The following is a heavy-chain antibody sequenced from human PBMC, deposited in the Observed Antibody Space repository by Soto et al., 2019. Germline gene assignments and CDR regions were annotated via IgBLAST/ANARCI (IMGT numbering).Heavy chain of an antibody. D-gene: IGHD5-12*01. Sequence: SGPTLVNPTQTLTLTCTFSGFSMNPPGVGVGWIRQPPGKALESLAVIHWNDYKRYSPSLKSRLSINKDTSKNQVVLTIADMDPVDTATYYCAHRLREKVILPFHRPSDYWGQGILVTVSS. CDR1: GFSMNPPGVG. J-gene: IGHJ4*02. CDR2: IHWNDYK. V-gene: IGHV2-5*01. CDR3: AHRLREKVILPFHRPSDY.